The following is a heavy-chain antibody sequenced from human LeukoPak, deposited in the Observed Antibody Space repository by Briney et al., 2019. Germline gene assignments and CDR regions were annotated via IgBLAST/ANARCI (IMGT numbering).Heavy chain of an antibody. Sequence: ASVKVSCKASGYTFTGYYMHWVRQAPGQGLEWVGWINPNSGGTNYAQKFQGWVTMTRDTSIRTAYMELSRLRSDDTAVYYCARGPMYYYDSSGADYWGQGTLVTVSS. CDR3: ARGPMYYYDSSGADY. CDR1: GYTFTGYY. V-gene: IGHV1-2*04. CDR2: INPNSGGT. J-gene: IGHJ4*02. D-gene: IGHD3-22*01.